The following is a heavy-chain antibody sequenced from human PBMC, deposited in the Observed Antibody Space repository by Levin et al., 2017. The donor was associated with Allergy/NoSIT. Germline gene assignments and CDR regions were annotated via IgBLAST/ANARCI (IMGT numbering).Heavy chain of an antibody. V-gene: IGHV3-30*18. CDR1: GFTFSSYG. Sequence: GGSLRLSCAASGFTFSSYGMHWVRQAPGKGLEWVAVISYDGSNKYYADSVKGRFTISRDNSKNTLYLQMNSLRAEDTAVYYCAKDGGSSSWANYYYYGMDVWGQGTTVTVS. J-gene: IGHJ6*02. D-gene: IGHD6-13*01. CDR2: ISYDGSNK. CDR3: AKDGGSSSWANYYYYGMDV.